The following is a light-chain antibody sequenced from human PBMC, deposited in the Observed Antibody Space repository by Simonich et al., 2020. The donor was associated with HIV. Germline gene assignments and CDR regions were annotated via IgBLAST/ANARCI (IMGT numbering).Light chain of an antibody. V-gene: IGKV3-15*01. J-gene: IGKJ1*01. CDR3: QQSYSTPPT. CDR2: GAS. CDR1: QSVSSS. Sequence: EIVMTQSPATLSVSPGERAPLSCRASQSVSSSLAWYQQKPGQAPRLIIYGASTRATGIPARFSGSGSGTDFTLTISSLQPEDFATYYCQQSYSTPPTFGQGTKVEIK.